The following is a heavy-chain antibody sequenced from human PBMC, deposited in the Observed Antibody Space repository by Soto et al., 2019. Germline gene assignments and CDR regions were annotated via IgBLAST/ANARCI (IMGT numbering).Heavy chain of an antibody. D-gene: IGHD3-10*01. CDR1: GGTFSSYT. CDR3: AREMGGHYYGSGGYYMDV. J-gene: IGHJ6*03. V-gene: IGHV1-69*08. CDR2: IIPILGIA. Sequence: QVQLVQSEAEVKKPGSSVKVSCKASGGTFSSYTISWVRQAPGQGLEWMGRIIPILGIANYAQKFQGRVTITADKSTSTAYMELSSLRSEDTAVYYCAREMGGHYYGSGGYYMDVWGKGTTVTVSS.